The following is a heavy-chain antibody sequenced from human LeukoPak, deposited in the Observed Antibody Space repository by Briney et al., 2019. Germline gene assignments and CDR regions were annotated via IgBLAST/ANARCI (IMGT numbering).Heavy chain of an antibody. CDR1: GFTFSSYW. CDR2: INSDGSST. Sequence: GGSLRLSCAASGFTFSSYWMHWVRQAPGKGLVWVSRINSDGSSTSYADSVKGRFTISRDNAKNTLYLQMNSLRAEDTAVYYCVRDGGWQELVYYFNYWGQGTLVTVSS. J-gene: IGHJ4*02. V-gene: IGHV3-74*01. D-gene: IGHD6-13*01. CDR3: VRDGGWQELVYYFNY.